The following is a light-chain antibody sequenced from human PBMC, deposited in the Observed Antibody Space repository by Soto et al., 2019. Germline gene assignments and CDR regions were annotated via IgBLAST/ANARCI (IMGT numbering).Light chain of an antibody. Sequence: EIVMTQSPGTLSVSPGERATLSCRASQSVSSNLAWYQQKPGQAPRLLIYGASTRATGIPARFSGSGSGTEFTRTISSLQSEDFALYYCQQYNNWPPWTFGQGTKVEIK. V-gene: IGKV3-15*01. J-gene: IGKJ1*01. CDR2: GAS. CDR1: QSVSSN. CDR3: QQYNNWPPWT.